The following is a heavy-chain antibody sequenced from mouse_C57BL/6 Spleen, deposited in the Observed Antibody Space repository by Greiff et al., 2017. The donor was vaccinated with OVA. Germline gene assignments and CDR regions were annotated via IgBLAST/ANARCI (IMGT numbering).Heavy chain of an antibody. D-gene: IGHD2-4*01. CDR3: ASSSTMITYFDY. Sequence: EVQRVESGGDLVKPGGSLKLSCAASGFTFSSYGMSWVRQTPDKRLEWVATISSGGSYTYYPDSVTGRFTISRDNAKNTLYLQMSSLKSEDTAMYYCASSSTMITYFDYWGQGTTLTVSS. V-gene: IGHV5-6*01. CDR2: ISSGGSYT. J-gene: IGHJ2*01. CDR1: GFTFSSYG.